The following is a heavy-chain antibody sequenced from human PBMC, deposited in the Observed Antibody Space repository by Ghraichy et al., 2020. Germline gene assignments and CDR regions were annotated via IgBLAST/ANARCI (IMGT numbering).Heavy chain of an antibody. Sequence: ASVKVSCKASGYTFTGYYMHWVRQAPGQGLEWMGRINPNSGGTNYAQKFQGRVTMTRDTSISTAYMELSRLRSDDTAVYYCARDDSSSWYAGPSDAFDIWGQGTMVTVSS. D-gene: IGHD6-13*01. CDR1: GYTFTGYY. CDR3: ARDDSSSWYAGPSDAFDI. J-gene: IGHJ3*02. CDR2: INPNSGGT. V-gene: IGHV1-2*06.